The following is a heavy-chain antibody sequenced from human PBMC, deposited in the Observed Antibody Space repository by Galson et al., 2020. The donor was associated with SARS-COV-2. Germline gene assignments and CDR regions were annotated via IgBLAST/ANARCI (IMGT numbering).Heavy chain of an antibody. Sequence: ASVKVSCKVSGYTLTELSMHWVRRAPGKGLEWMGGFDPEDGETIYAQKFQGRVTMTEDTSTDTAYMELSSLRSEDTAVYYCATGPGQAYYYDSSGYHGVWFDPWGQGTLVTVSS. CDR2: FDPEDGET. V-gene: IGHV1-24*01. D-gene: IGHD3-22*01. J-gene: IGHJ5*02. CDR1: GYTLTELS. CDR3: ATGPGQAYYYDSSGYHGVWFDP.